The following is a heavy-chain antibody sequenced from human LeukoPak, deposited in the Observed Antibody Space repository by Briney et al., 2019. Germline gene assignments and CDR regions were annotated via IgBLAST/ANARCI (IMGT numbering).Heavy chain of an antibody. CDR3: ARSLSSGWFPFDY. D-gene: IGHD6-19*01. J-gene: IGHJ4*02. CDR1: GGSISSSSYY. V-gene: IGHV4-39*07. CDR2: IYYSGST. Sequence: PSETLSLTCTVSGGSISSSSYYWGWIRQPPGKGLEWIGSIYYSGSTYYNPSLKSRVTISVDTSKNQFSLKQNSVTAAHTAVYYCARSLSSGWFPFDYWGQGTLVTVSS.